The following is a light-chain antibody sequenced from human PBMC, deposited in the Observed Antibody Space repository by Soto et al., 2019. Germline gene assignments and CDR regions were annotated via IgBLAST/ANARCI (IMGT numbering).Light chain of an antibody. CDR2: DVS. Sequence: QSVLTQPASVSGSPGQSITISCTGTSSDVGGYDYVSWYQHHQGKAPKLMIYDVSNRPSGVSNRFSGSKSGNTASLTISGLQAEDEADYYCSSYTSSSLYVFGTGTKLTVL. CDR1: SSDVGGYDY. V-gene: IGLV2-14*03. CDR3: SSYTSSSLYV. J-gene: IGLJ1*01.